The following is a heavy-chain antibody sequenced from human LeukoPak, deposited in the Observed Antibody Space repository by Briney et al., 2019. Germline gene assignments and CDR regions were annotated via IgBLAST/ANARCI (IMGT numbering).Heavy chain of an antibody. V-gene: IGHV1-69*06. CDR2: IIPIFGTA. J-gene: IGHJ1*01. D-gene: IGHD5-24*01. CDR3: ARDGYKSHAEYFQH. Sequence: EASVKVSCKASGGTFSSYAISWVRQAPGQGLEWMGRIIPIFGTANYAQKFQGRVTITADKSTSTAYMELSSLRSEDTAVYYCARDGYKSHAEYFQHSGQGTLVTVSS. CDR1: GGTFSSYA.